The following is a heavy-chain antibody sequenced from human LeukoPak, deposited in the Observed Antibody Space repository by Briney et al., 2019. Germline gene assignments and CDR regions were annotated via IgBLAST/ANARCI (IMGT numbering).Heavy chain of an antibody. CDR1: GGSISSGSYY. V-gene: IGHV4-61*02. J-gene: IGHJ5*02. CDR3: ARREYDFWSGYGATTDPNWFDP. D-gene: IGHD3-3*01. CDR2: IYTSGST. Sequence: SETLSLTCTVSGGSISSGSYYWSWIRQPAGKGLEWIGRIYTSGSTKYNPSLKSRVTISIDTSKNQFSLKLSSVTAADTAVYYCARREYDFWSGYGATTDPNWFDPWGQGTLVTVSS.